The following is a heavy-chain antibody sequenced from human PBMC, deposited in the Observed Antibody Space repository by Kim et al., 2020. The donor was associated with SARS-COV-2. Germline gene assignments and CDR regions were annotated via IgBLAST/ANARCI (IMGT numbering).Heavy chain of an antibody. CDR1: GFTFSSYG. D-gene: IGHD3-10*01. V-gene: IGHV3-30*18. J-gene: IGHJ6*02. CDR2: ISYDGSNK. Sequence: GGSLRLSCAASGFTFSSYGMHWVCQAPGKGLEWVAVISYDGSNKYYADSVKGRFTISRDNSKNTLYLQMNSLRAEDTAVYYCAKDRKGDYYGSGSYYPAYDYYGMDVWGQGTTVTVSS. CDR3: AKDRKGDYYGSGSYYPAYDYYGMDV.